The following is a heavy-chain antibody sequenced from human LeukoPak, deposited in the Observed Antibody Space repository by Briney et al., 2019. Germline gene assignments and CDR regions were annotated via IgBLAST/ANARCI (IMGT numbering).Heavy chain of an antibody. CDR3: ARDGGIAARPAAFDI. CDR2: ISSSSSYI. D-gene: IGHD6-6*01. V-gene: IGHV3-21*01. CDR1: GFTFSSYS. J-gene: IGHJ3*02. Sequence: GGSLRLSCAASGFTFSSYSVNWVSQAPGKGLEWVSSISSSSSYIYYADSVKGRFTISRDNAKNSLYLQMNSLRAEDTAVYYCARDGGIAARPAAFDIWGQGTVVTVSS.